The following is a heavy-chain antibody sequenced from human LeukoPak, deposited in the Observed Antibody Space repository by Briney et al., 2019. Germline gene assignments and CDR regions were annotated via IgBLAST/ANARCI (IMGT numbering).Heavy chain of an antibody. Sequence: GESLKISCKGSGYSFSSCWIGWVRQMPGKGLEWMGVIYPGDSDTRYSPSFQGQVTISADKSISTAYLQWSSLKASDTAMYYCARQEYSDLWYWRYNWFDPWGQGTLVTVSS. D-gene: IGHD2-8*02. J-gene: IGHJ5*02. CDR1: GYSFSSCW. CDR3: ARQEYSDLWYWRYNWFDP. CDR2: IYPGDSDT. V-gene: IGHV5-51*01.